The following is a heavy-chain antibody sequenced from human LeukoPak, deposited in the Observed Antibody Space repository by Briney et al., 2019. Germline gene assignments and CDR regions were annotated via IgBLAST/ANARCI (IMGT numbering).Heavy chain of an antibody. J-gene: IGHJ6*04. Sequence: GGSLRLSCIVSGFTFNYFGMNWVRQAPGKGLEWVSYISSDSRTVDYADSVKGRFTISRDNAKNSLYLQMNSLRAEDTAVYYCAELGITMIGGVWGKGTTVTISS. CDR1: GFTFNYFG. V-gene: IGHV3-48*04. CDR3: AELGITMIGGV. D-gene: IGHD3-10*02. CDR2: ISSDSRTV.